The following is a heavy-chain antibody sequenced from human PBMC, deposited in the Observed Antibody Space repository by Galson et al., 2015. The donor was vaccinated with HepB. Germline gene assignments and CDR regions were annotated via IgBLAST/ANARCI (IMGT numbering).Heavy chain of an antibody. CDR2: ISSSSNTI. CDR1: GFSFSDYY. V-gene: IGHV3-11*01. D-gene: IGHD6-19*01. J-gene: IGHJ4*02. CDR3: ARAVLKWLVLGYYFDY. Sequence: SLRLSCAASGFSFSDYYMSWIRQAPGKGLEWVSYISSSSNTIYYADSVKGRFTISRDNARNSLYLQMNSLRAEDTAVYYCARAVLKWLVLGYYFDYWGQGTLVTVSS.